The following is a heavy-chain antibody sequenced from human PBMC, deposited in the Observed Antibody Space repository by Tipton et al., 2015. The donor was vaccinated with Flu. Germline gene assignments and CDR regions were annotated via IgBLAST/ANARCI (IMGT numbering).Heavy chain of an antibody. D-gene: IGHD1-26*01. CDR3: ARIRLSGSYEVGRGH. V-gene: IGHV4-59*01. CDR1: GGSITGYY. J-gene: IGHJ4*02. CDR2: IYSSGRST. Sequence: TLSLTCTVFGGSITGYYWSWIRQPPGRGLEWIGYIYSSGRSTNYNPPVKSRVTISLDTTKNQFSLELGSVTAADTGVCYGARIRLSGSYEVGRGHWGQGTLVTVTS.